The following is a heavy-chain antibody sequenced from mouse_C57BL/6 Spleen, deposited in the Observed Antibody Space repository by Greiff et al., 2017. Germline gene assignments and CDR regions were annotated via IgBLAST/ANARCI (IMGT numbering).Heavy chain of an antibody. Sequence: VQLVESGPGLVKPSQSLFLTCSITGFPITSGYYWIWIRQSPGKPLEWMGYITHSGETFYNPSLQSPISITRETSKNQFFLQLHSVTTEDTAMYYCAGDKTGHWYFDVWGTGTTVTVSS. CDR3: AGDKTGHWYFDV. CDR2: ITHSGET. J-gene: IGHJ1*03. CDR1: GFPITSGYY. V-gene: IGHV12-3*01. D-gene: IGHD4-1*01.